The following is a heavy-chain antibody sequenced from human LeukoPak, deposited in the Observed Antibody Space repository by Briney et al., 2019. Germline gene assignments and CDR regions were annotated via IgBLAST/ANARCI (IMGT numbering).Heavy chain of an antibody. V-gene: IGHV1-2*02. J-gene: IGHJ5*02. Sequence: GASVKVSCKTSGYSFTDYYMHWVRQAPGQGLEWMGWINPNSGGTSSAQKFQDRVTMTRDTSITTVYMEVSWLTSDDTAIYYCARADRLDGGPYLIGPWGQGTLVTVSS. CDR1: GYSFTDYY. D-gene: IGHD2-21*01. CDR3: ARADRLDGGPYLIGP. CDR2: INPNSGGT.